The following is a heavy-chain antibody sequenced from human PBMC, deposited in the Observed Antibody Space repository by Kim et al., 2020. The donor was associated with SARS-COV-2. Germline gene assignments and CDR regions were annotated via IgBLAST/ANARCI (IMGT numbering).Heavy chain of an antibody. J-gene: IGHJ4*02. V-gene: IGHV4-39*01. D-gene: IGHD4-17*01. Sequence: SETLSLTCTVSGGSISSSSYYWGWIRQPPGKGLEWIGSIYYSGSTYYNPSLKSRVTISVDTSKNQFSLKLSSVTAADTAVYYCARRGNYGDYGWVDYWGQGTLVTVSS. CDR2: IYYSGST. CDR3: ARRGNYGDYGWVDY. CDR1: GGSISSSSYY.